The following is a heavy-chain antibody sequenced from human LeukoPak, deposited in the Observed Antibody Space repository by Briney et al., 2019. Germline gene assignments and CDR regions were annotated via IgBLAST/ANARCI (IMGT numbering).Heavy chain of an antibody. CDR3: ARDGRMVLPPDY. J-gene: IGHJ4*02. Sequence: ASVKVSCKASGYTFTSYGISWVRPAPGQGLEWMGWISAYNGNTNYAQKLRGRVTMTTDTSTSTAYMELRSLRSDDTAVYYCARDGRMVLPPDYWGQGTLVTVSS. D-gene: IGHD3-10*01. V-gene: IGHV1-18*01. CDR1: GYTFTSYG. CDR2: ISAYNGNT.